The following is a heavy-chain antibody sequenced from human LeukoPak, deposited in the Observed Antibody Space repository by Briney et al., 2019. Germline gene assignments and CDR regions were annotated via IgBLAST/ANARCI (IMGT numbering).Heavy chain of an antibody. CDR3: ARERDSLQQLTVAGILNY. CDR1: GYTFTSYG. D-gene: IGHD6-19*01. J-gene: IGHJ4*02. CDR2: ISAYNGNT. V-gene: IGHV1-18*01. Sequence: ASVKVSCKASGYTFTSYGISWVRQAPGQGLEWMGWISAYNGNTNYAQKLQGRVTMTTDTSTSTAYMELRSLRSDDTAVYYCARERDSLQQLTVAGILNYWGQGTLVTVSS.